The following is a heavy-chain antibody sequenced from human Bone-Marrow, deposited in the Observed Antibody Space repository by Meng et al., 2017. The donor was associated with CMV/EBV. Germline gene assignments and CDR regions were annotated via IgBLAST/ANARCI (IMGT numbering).Heavy chain of an antibody. Sequence: GSLRLSCTVSGGSVSSGNYYWSWIRQSPGKGLECIGYVHYSGSTNYNPSLRSRATISVDTSKNQFSLKLRSVTAADTAVYYCARSPGYPREFGYWGQGNLVTVSS. CDR3: ARSPGYPREFGY. CDR1: GGSVSSGNYY. V-gene: IGHV4-61*01. J-gene: IGHJ4*02. D-gene: IGHD3-10*01. CDR2: VHYSGST.